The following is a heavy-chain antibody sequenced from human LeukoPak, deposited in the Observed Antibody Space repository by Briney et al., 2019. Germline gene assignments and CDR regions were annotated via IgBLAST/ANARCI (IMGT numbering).Heavy chain of an antibody. D-gene: IGHD6-19*01. J-gene: IGHJ4*02. Sequence: ASVKVSCKASGYTFTGYYMHWVRQAPGQGLEWMGWINPNSGGTNYAQKFQGRVTMTRDTSISTAYMELSRLRSDDTAVYYYARGYSSGWYRRDYWGQGTLVTVSS. CDR2: INPNSGGT. V-gene: IGHV1-2*02. CDR3: ARGYSSGWYRRDY. CDR1: GYTFTGYY.